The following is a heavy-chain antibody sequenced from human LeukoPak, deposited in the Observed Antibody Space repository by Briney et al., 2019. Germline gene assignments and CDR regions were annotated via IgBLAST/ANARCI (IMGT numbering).Heavy chain of an antibody. CDR2: IYTSGST. CDR3: ARYQGGYYMDV. V-gene: IGHV4-4*07. CDR1: GGSISSYY. Sequence: PSETLSLTCTVSGGSISSYYWSWIRQPAGKGLGWIGRIYTSGSTNYNPSLKSRVTMSVDTSKNQFSLKLSSVTAADTAVYYCARYQGGYYMDVWGKGTTVTVSS. J-gene: IGHJ6*03. D-gene: IGHD3-16*01.